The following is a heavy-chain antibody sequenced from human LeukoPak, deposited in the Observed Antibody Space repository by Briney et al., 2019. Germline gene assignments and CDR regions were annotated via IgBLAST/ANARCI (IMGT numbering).Heavy chain of an antibody. V-gene: IGHV3-48*03. D-gene: IGHD3-10*01. J-gene: IGHJ4*02. CDR2: ISSSGSTM. Sequence: GGSLRLSCAASGLILSSYEMNWVRQAPGKGLEWVSYISSSGSTMYYADSVKGRFTISRDNAKNSLYLQMNSLRAEDTAVYYCASQIRRGDYWGQGTLVTVSS. CDR3: ASQIRRGDY. CDR1: GLILSSYE.